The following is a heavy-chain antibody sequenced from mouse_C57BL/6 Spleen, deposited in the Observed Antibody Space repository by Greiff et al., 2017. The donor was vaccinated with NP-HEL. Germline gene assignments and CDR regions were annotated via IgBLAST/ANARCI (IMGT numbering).Heavy chain of an antibody. Sequence: QVQLQQSGAELVKPGASVKMSCKASGYTFTSYWITWVKQRPGQGLEWIGDIYPGSGSTNYNEKFKSKATLTVDTSSSTAYMQLSSLTSEDSAVYYCARKGVVAKDAMDYWGQGTSVTVSS. CDR3: ARKGVVAKDAMDY. J-gene: IGHJ4*01. V-gene: IGHV1-55*01. CDR2: IYPGSGST. CDR1: GYTFTSYW. D-gene: IGHD1-1*01.